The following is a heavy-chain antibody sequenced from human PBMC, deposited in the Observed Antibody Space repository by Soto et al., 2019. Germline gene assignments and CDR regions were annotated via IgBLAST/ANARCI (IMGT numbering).Heavy chain of an antibody. J-gene: IGHJ4*02. V-gene: IGHV1-69*13. D-gene: IGHD3-22*01. CDR2: IIPIFGTA. CDR1: GGTFSSYA. Sequence: GASVKVSCKASGGTFSSYAISWVRQAPGQGLEWMGGIIPIFGTANYAQKFQGRVTITADESTSTAYMGLSSLRSEDTAVYYCARADYYDSSAPYSVDYWGQGTLVTVSS. CDR3: ARADYYDSSAPYSVDY.